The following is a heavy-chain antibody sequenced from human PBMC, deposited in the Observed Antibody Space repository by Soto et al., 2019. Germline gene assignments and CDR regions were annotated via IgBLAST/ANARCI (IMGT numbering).Heavy chain of an antibody. Sequence: SETVSLTCFVSGDSINNTYWWICVRQAPGKGLEWIWEICHTGGRSYMPSLRGRITLSVDTSKNQFSLKLTSVTAADTAVYYWATNVYCTIANCWDDFRYYYIDVSVQGTTITVSS. D-gene: IGHD2-2*01. J-gene: IGHJ6*02. CDR3: ATNVYCTIANCWDDFRYYYIDV. V-gene: IGHV4-4*02. CDR1: GDSINNTYW. CDR2: ICHTGGR.